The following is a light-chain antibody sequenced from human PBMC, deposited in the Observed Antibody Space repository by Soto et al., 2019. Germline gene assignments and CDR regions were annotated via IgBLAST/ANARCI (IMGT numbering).Light chain of an antibody. V-gene: IGLV2-8*01. Sequence: QSALTQPPSASGSPGQSVTISCTGTSSDVGGYNYVSWYQQHPGKAPKLIIYEVNKRPSGVPDRFSGSKSGNTASLTVSGLQAEDGADYYCCSYAGSDNLKLFGGGTKLTVL. CDR3: CSYAGSDNLKL. J-gene: IGLJ3*02. CDR2: EVN. CDR1: SSDVGGYNY.